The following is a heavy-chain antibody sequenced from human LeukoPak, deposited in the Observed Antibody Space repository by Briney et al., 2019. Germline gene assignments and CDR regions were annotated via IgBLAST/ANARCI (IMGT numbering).Heavy chain of an antibody. CDR2: ISGSGGST. CDR3: ARDSYDSSGYFGY. V-gene: IGHV3-23*01. CDR1: GFTFSSYA. Sequence: GGSLRLSCAASGFTFSSYAMSWVRQAPGKGLEWVSAISGSGGSTYYAVSVKGRFTISRDNSKNTLYLQMNSLRAEDTAVYYCARDSYDSSGYFGYWGQGTLVTVSS. D-gene: IGHD3-22*01. J-gene: IGHJ4*02.